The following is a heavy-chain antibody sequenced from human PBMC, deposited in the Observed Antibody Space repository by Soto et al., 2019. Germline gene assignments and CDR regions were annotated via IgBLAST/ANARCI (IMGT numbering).Heavy chain of an antibody. CDR2: ITSSGSTI. V-gene: IGHV3-48*03. CDR3: ARDSYYDSRGSHFYYGLDV. J-gene: IGHJ6*02. D-gene: IGHD3-22*01. Sequence: VQLVESGGGLVQPGGSLRLSCAASGFTFSSYEMNWVRQAPGKGLEWVSFITSSGSTIYYADSVKGRFTISRDNAKNSLFLQMNSLRAEDTAVYYCARDSYYDSRGSHFYYGLDVWGQGTTVTVSS. CDR1: GFTFSSYE.